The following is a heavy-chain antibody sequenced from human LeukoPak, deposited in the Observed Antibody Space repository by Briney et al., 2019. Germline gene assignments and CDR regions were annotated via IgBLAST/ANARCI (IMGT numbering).Heavy chain of an antibody. J-gene: IGHJ4*02. CDR2: IGGGP. D-gene: IGHD3-22*01. CDR3: ARSKARTYYYDSSGYYWDY. Sequence: GGSLRPSCAASGFTFSAYAMSWVRQAPGKGLEWVSAIGGGPYYLDSVKGRFTISRDNSKNTLYLQMNSLRAEDTAVYYCARSKARTYYYDSSGYYWDYWGQGTLVTVSS. CDR1: GFTFSAYA. V-gene: IGHV3-23*01.